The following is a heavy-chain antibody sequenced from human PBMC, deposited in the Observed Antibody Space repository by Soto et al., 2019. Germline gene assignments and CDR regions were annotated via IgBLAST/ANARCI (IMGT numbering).Heavy chain of an antibody. CDR2: INHRGST. D-gene: IGHD3-10*01. J-gene: IGHJ4*02. V-gene: IGHV4-34*01. Sequence: SETLSLTCAVYGGSFSGYYWSWIRQPPGKRQKWIGEINHRGSTNYNPSLKSRVTKSVDTSKNQFSLMLSSVSAADTAVYYCARVKGRGYPYYYGSGSYRAYWGQGTLVTVSS. CDR3: ARVKGRGYPYYYGSGSYRAY. CDR1: GGSFSGYY.